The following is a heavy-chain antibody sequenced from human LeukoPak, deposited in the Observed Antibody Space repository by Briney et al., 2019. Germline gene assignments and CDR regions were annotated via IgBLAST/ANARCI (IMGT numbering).Heavy chain of an antibody. V-gene: IGHV1-2*02. CDR1: GYTFTGYY. D-gene: IGHD6-6*01. CDR3: ARVQQLVRVPYGMDV. J-gene: IGHJ6*02. Sequence: GASVKVSCKASGYTFTGYYVHWVRQAPGQGLEWMGWINPNSGGTNYAQKFQGRVTMTRDTSISTAYMELSRLRSDDTAVYYCARVQQLVRVPYGMDVWGQGTTVTVSS. CDR2: INPNSGGT.